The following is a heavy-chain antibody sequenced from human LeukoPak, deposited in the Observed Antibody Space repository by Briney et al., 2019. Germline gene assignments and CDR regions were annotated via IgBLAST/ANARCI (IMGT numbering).Heavy chain of an antibody. V-gene: IGHV4-34*01. D-gene: IGHD3-16*02. CDR1: GGSFSGYY. J-gene: IGHJ4*02. CDR3: ARGFTDIPGPNYVWGSYRRYYFDY. CDR2: INHSGST. Sequence: SETLSLTCAVYGGSFSGYYWSWIRQPPGKGLEWIGEINHSGSTNYNPSLKSRVTISVDTSKNQFSLKLSSVTAADTAVYYCARGFTDIPGPNYVWGSYRRYYFDYWGQGILVTVSS.